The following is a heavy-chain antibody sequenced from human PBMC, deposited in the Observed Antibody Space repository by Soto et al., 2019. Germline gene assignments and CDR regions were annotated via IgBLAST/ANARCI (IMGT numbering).Heavy chain of an antibody. Sequence: EVQLVESGGGLVKPGGSLRLYCAASGFIFSSYSMNWFRQAPGKGLEWVSSISPRSDYIYFADSMRGRFTISRDNAQNSLYLHMNNLRAEDTAVYHCARVSGTLERYSDLDYWGQGTLVNVSS. V-gene: IGHV3-21*06. CDR1: GFIFSSYS. CDR2: ISPRSDYI. J-gene: IGHJ4*02. CDR3: ARVSGTLERYSDLDY. D-gene: IGHD3-10*01.